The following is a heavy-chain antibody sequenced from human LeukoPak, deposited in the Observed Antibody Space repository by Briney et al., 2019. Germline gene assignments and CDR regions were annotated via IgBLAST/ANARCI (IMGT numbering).Heavy chain of an antibody. Sequence: SETLSLTCTVSGGSISSYYWSWIRQPAGKGLEWIGRIYTSGSTNYNPSLKSRVTMSVDTSKNQFSLKLSSMTAADTAVYYCAQIRPSTYYDSSGSFDYWGQGTLVTVSS. D-gene: IGHD3-22*01. CDR1: GGSISSYY. CDR3: AQIRPSTYYDSSGSFDY. V-gene: IGHV4-4*07. J-gene: IGHJ4*02. CDR2: IYTSGST.